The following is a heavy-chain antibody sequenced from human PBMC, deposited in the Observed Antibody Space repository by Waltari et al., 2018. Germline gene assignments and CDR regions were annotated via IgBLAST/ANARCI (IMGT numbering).Heavy chain of an antibody. CDR2: IYHSGST. V-gene: IGHV4-38-2*01. J-gene: IGHJ4*02. CDR1: GYSISSGYY. Sequence: QVQLQESGPGLVKPSETLSLTCAVSGYSISSGYYWGWIRQPPGKGLEWIGSIYHSGSTYYNPSLKSRVTISVDTSKNQFSLKLSSVTAADTAVYYCARQKKVAARTFDYWGQGTLVTVSS. CDR3: ARQKKVAARTFDY. D-gene: IGHD6-6*01.